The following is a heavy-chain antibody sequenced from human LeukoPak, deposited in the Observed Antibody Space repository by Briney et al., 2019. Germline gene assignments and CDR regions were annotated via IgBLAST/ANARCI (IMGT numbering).Heavy chain of an antibody. Sequence: GGSLRLSCAASGFTFSNYAMGWVRQAPGKGLEWVAAISYDGSDKYYADSVKGRFTISKDNSKNMLSLQMNSLRAEDTAVFFCAKDLRYCSGTSCYEASGMDVWGQGTTVTVSS. D-gene: IGHD2-2*01. CDR1: GFTFSNYA. V-gene: IGHV3-30*18. J-gene: IGHJ6*02. CDR2: ISYDGSDK. CDR3: AKDLRYCSGTSCYEASGMDV.